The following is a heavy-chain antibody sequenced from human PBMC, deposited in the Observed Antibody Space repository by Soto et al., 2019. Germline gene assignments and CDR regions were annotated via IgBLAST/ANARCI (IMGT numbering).Heavy chain of an antibody. J-gene: IGHJ4*02. D-gene: IGHD3-22*01. Sequence: PSETLSLTCTVSGGSISSGGYYWSWIRQHPGKGLEWIGYIYYSGSTYYNPSLKSRVTISVDTSKNQFSLKLSSVTAADTAVYYCARDHAYYDSSGYLSLYFDYWGQGTLVTVSS. CDR1: GGSISSGGYY. CDR3: ARDHAYYDSSGYLSLYFDY. V-gene: IGHV4-31*03. CDR2: IYYSGST.